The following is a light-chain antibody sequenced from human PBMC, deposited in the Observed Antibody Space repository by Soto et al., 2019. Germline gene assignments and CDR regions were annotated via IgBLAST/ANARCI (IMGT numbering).Light chain of an antibody. V-gene: IGKV2-30*02. CDR3: MRGALWTIR. J-gene: IGKJ5*01. CDR2: KVS. Sequence: EGVVTQSPLSLPVTLGQPASISCRSNQSLVHSDGIAYFSWFQQRPGRSPRRLIYKVSNRDSGVPARFSGSGSGTDFALKISRVEAEDVGVYYCMRGALWTIRFDQGTGLEIK. CDR1: QSLVHSDGIAY.